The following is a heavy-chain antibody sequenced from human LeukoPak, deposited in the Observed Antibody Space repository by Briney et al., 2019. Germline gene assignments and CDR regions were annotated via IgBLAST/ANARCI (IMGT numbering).Heavy chain of an antibody. CDR1: GYTFTSYY. D-gene: IGHD3-9*01. V-gene: IGHV1-46*01. Sequence: ASVKVSCKASGYTFTSYYMHWVRQAPGQGLEWMGIINPSGGSTSYAQKFQGRVTMTRGTSTGTVYMELSSLRSEDTAVYYCARANHYDILTGYSDDAFDIWGQGTMVTVSS. J-gene: IGHJ3*02. CDR3: ARANHYDILTGYSDDAFDI. CDR2: INPSGGST.